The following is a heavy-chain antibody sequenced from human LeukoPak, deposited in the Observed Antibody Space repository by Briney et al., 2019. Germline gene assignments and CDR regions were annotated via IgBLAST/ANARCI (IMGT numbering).Heavy chain of an antibody. Sequence: SETLSLTCAVYGGSFNTYYWSWIRQPPGKGLEWIAEIYHDGNANYNPSLKSRVTISVDTSKNQFSLKLSSVTAADTAVYYCARGLYRVGCSSSWYGGYFDYWGQGTLVTVSS. J-gene: IGHJ4*02. D-gene: IGHD6-13*01. CDR2: IYHDGNA. CDR1: GGSFNTYY. CDR3: ARGLYRVGCSSSWYGGYFDY. V-gene: IGHV4-34*01.